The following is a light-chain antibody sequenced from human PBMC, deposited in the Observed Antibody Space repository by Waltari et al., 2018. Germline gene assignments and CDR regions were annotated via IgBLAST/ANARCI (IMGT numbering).Light chain of an antibody. CDR2: WAS. CDR1: QSVLYSSNNKNY. J-gene: IGKJ2*01. Sequence: DIVMTQSPDSLAVYLGERATIDCKSSQSVLYSSNNKNYLAWYQQKPGQPPKLLLYWASTRESGVPDRFSGSGSGTDFTLTISSLQAEDVAVYYCQQYYITPYAFGQGTKVEIK. V-gene: IGKV4-1*01. CDR3: QQYYITPYA.